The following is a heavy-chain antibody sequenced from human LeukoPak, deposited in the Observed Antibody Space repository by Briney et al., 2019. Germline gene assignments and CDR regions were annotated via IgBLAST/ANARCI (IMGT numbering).Heavy chain of an antibody. CDR2: INPNSGGT. Sequence: GASVKASCKASGYTFTGYYMHLVRQAPGQGLEWMGWINPNSGGTNYAQKFQGRVTMTRDTSISTAYMELSRLRSDDTAVYYCARDYYDSSGSQSLPSDYWGQGTLVTVSS. D-gene: IGHD3-22*01. CDR3: ARDYYDSSGSQSLPSDY. J-gene: IGHJ4*02. V-gene: IGHV1-2*02. CDR1: GYTFTGYY.